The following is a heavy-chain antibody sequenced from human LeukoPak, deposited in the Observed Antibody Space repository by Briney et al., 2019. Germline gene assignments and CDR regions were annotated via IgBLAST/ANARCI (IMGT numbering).Heavy chain of an antibody. V-gene: IGHV3-7*01. CDR1: GFTFSSYW. J-gene: IGHJ6*02. CDR2: IKQDGSEK. CDR3: AREAHCSGGSCYPPSGYYYYYGMDV. D-gene: IGHD2-15*01. Sequence: GRSLRLSCAASGFTFSSYWMSWVRQAPGKGLEWVANIKQDGSEKYYVDSVKGRFTISRDNAKNSLYLQMNSLRAEDTAVYYCAREAHCSGGSCYPPSGYYYYYGMDVWGQGTTVTVSS.